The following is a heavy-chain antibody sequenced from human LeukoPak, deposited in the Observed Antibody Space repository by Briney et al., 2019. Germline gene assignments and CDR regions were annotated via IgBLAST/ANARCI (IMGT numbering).Heavy chain of an antibody. D-gene: IGHD2-2*01. J-gene: IGHJ4*02. CDR1: GGSISSSTYY. CDR3: ARHGADIVVVPSGSIVY. Sequence: SETLSLTCTVSGGSISSSTYYWGWIRPPPGKGLELFGGIYSRGSSYYNPSLKSRVTISVDTSKNQFSLKLSSVTAADTAVYYCARHGADIVVVPSGSIVYWGQGTLVTVSS. V-gene: IGHV4-39*01. CDR2: IYSRGSS.